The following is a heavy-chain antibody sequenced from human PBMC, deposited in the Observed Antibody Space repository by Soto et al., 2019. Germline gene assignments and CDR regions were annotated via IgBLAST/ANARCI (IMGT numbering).Heavy chain of an antibody. J-gene: IGHJ4*02. D-gene: IGHD1-26*01. CDR1: GYTFTSYG. V-gene: IGHV1-18*01. CDR2: ISAYNGNT. Sequence: RASVKVSCKASGYTFTSYGISWVRQAPGQGLEWMGWISAYNGNTNYAQKLQGRVTMTTDTSTSTAYMELRSLRSDDTAVYYCAREVGATARSAHYFDYWGQGTLVTVSS. CDR3: AREVGATARSAHYFDY.